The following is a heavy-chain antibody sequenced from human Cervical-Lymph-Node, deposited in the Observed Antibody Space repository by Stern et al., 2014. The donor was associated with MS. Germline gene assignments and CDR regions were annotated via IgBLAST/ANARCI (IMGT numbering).Heavy chain of an antibody. J-gene: IGHJ4*02. V-gene: IGHV1-69*06. CDR2: IIPFLNTA. D-gene: IGHD2-8*02. CDR3: ASSLVASGH. CDR1: GGTFTTHP. Sequence: VQLVETGAEVKKPGSSVRVSCKASGGTFTTHPMTWWRQAPGQGLEWMGGIIPFLNTAHYAQKFQGRITITADKSTGTTYMEISSLRSDDTAVYYCASSLVASGHWGQGTLVIVS.